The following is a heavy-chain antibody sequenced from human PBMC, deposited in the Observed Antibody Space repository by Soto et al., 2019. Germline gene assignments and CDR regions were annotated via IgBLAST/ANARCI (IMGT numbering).Heavy chain of an antibody. Sequence: GESLKSSGKGSGYSVTSYWISWVRQMPGKGLEWMGRIDPSDSYTNYSPSFQGHVTISADKSISTAYLQWSSLKASDTAMYYCARLQAAAGDNDLPFEHWGQGTLVTVPS. V-gene: IGHV5-10-1*01. J-gene: IGHJ4*02. CDR2: IDPSDSYT. CDR1: GYSVTSYW. CDR3: ARLQAAAGDNDLPFEH. D-gene: IGHD6-13*01.